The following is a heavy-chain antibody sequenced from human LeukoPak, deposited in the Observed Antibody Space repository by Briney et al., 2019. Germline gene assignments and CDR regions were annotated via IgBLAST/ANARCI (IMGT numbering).Heavy chain of an antibody. V-gene: IGHV4-59*01. CDR3: ARVRSSSYYYSMDV. CDR1: GGSISSYF. CDR2: ISYSGST. J-gene: IGHJ6*02. Sequence: SETLSLTCNVSGGSISSYFWSWIRQPPGKGLEWIGCISYSGSTDYNPSLKSRVTISIDTSKNQFSLKLSSVTAADTAVYYCARVRSSSYYYSMDVWGQGTTVTVSS. D-gene: IGHD6-6*01.